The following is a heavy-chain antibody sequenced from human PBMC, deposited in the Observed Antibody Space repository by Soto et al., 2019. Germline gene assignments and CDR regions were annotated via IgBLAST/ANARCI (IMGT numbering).Heavy chain of an antibody. V-gene: IGHV1-18*01. D-gene: IGHD6-25*01. Sequence: ASLKVSCKASGYTFTSYGVSWVRQAPGQGLEWMGWISAYNGNTNSAQKLQGRVTMTTDTSTSTAYMELRSLRSDDTAVYYCARGAVAPASGDYWGQGTLVTVSS. CDR3: ARGAVAPASGDY. CDR2: ISAYNGNT. CDR1: GYTFTSYG. J-gene: IGHJ4*02.